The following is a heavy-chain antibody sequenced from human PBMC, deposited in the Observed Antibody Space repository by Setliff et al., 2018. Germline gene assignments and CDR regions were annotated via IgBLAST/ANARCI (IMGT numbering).Heavy chain of an antibody. CDR1: GGSISSGSYY. J-gene: IGHJ4*02. D-gene: IGHD3-10*01. V-gene: IGHV4-61*09. CDR2: IFTNGVT. CDR3: ARLTFGSGSFYFNY. Sequence: PSETLSLTCSVSGGSISSGSYYWSWIRQPAGKGLEWIGQIFTNGVTTYNPSLMSRLTISLDTSKNRFSLKLSSVTAADTAVYYCARLTFGSGSFYFNYWGQGTLVTVSS.